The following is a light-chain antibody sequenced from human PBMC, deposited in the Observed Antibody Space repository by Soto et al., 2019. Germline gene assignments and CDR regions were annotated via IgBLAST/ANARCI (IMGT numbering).Light chain of an antibody. J-gene: IGKJ4*01. Sequence: AIQLTQSPSYLSASVGDRVTITCQTSQDINDALAWYQQKPGKTPTLLIYDASTLGGGVPSRFSGSGSGTHFNLTISSLQPEDFATYFCQHFYNFPLAFGGGTKVEIK. CDR1: QDINDA. V-gene: IGKV1D-13*01. CDR2: DAS. CDR3: QHFYNFPLA.